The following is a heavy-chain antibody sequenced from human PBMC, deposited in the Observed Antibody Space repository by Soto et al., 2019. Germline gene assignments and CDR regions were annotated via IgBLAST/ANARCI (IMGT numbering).Heavy chain of an antibody. CDR1: GYTFTNYD. Sequence: ASVKVSCKASGYTFTNYDINWVRQAPGQGLELMGWISAYNGDTNYAQKLQGRVTMTTDASTSTAYMELRSLRSDDTAVYYCARSGLPDPVVVVGHTPFDPWGQGTLVTVS. CDR2: ISAYNGDT. V-gene: IGHV1-18*01. J-gene: IGHJ5*02. CDR3: ARSGLPDPVVVVGHTPFDP. D-gene: IGHD2-15*01.